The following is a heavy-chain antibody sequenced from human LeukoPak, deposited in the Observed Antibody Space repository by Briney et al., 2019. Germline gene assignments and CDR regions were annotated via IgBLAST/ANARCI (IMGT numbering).Heavy chain of an antibody. J-gene: IGHJ6*03. CDR1: GGSFSGYY. CDR2: INHSGST. CDR3: ATQYYDFWSGYPLSYYYYYMDV. V-gene: IGHV4-34*01. D-gene: IGHD3-3*01. Sequence: SETLSLTCAVYGGSFSGYYWSWIRQPPGKGLEWIGEINHSGSTNYNPSLESRVTISVDTSKNQFSLKLSSVTAADTAVYYCATQYYDFWSGYPLSYYYYYMDVWGKGTTVTVSS.